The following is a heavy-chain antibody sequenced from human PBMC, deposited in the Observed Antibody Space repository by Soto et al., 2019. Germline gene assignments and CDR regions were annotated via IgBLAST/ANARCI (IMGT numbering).Heavy chain of an antibody. Sequence: SVKVSCKASVGTFSSYAISWVRQAPGQGLEWMGGIIPIFGTANYAQKFQGRVTITADESTSTAYMELSSLRSEDTAVYYCARSLWGSGSYSQYYYYYYGMDVWGQGTTVTVS. V-gene: IGHV1-69*13. CDR2: IIPIFGTA. J-gene: IGHJ6*02. CDR3: ARSLWGSGSYSQYYYYYYGMDV. CDR1: VGTFSSYA. D-gene: IGHD3-10*01.